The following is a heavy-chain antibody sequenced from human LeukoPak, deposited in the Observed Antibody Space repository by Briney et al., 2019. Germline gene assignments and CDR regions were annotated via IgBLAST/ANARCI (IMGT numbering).Heavy chain of an antibody. D-gene: IGHD1-1*01. CDR3: PRGTGTTAYFDY. CDR1: GFTFRDYY. J-gene: IGHJ4*02. CDR2: LSSSSSYT. Sequence: GGSLRLSCASLGFTFRDYYMSWIRQAPGQGLEWVSYLSSSSSYTKYGDSVKGRFTFPRDKAKKSLYLQVNDLRAEDTAVYYCPRGTGTTAYFDYWVQGTLVTVSS. V-gene: IGHV3-11*05.